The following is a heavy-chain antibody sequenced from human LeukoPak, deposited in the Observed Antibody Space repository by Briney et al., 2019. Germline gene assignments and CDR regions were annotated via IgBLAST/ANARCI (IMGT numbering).Heavy chain of an antibody. Sequence: GRSLRLSCAASGFTFSSYAMHWVRQAPGKGLEWVAVISYDGSNKHYADSVKGRFTISRDNSKNTLYLQMNSLRAEDTAVYYCARVRSSSLLDYWGQGTLVTVSS. CDR2: ISYDGSNK. CDR3: ARVRSSSLLDY. J-gene: IGHJ4*02. CDR1: GFTFSSYA. D-gene: IGHD6-6*01. V-gene: IGHV3-30*01.